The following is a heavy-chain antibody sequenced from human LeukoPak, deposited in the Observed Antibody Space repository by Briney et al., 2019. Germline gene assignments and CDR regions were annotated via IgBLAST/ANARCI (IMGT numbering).Heavy chain of an antibody. CDR3: ARVVGGYSDDY. CDR2: IIPIPGIA. D-gene: IGHD1-26*01. V-gene: IGHV1-69*04. Sequence: GSSVKVSCKASGGTFSSYAISWVRQAPGQGLEWMGRIIPIPGIANYAQKFQGRVTITADKSTSTAYMELSSLRSEDTAVYYCARVVGGYSDDYWGQGTLVTVSS. CDR1: GGTFSSYA. J-gene: IGHJ4*02.